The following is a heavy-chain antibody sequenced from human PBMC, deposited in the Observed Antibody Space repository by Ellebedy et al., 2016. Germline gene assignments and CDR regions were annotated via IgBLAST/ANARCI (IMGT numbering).Heavy chain of an antibody. V-gene: IGHV3-21*01. Sequence: GGSLRLXXVASGFAFRNFFMTWVRQAPGGGLEWVSSITSSGSYIYYADSLKGRFTISRDNAKNSLYLQMNSLRAEDTDVYYCARGVGGTSLNWFDPWGQGTLVTVSS. CDR1: GFAFRNFF. D-gene: IGHD3-16*01. CDR2: ITSSGSYI. J-gene: IGHJ5*02. CDR3: ARGVGGTSLNWFDP.